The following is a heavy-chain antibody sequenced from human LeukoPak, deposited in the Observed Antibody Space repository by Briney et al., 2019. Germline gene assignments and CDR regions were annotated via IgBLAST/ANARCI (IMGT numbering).Heavy chain of an antibody. CDR3: ARGVVYAPGYYYGMDV. CDR2: MNPNSGNT. CDR1: GYTFTSYD. Sequence: ASVKVSCKASGYTFTSYDINWVRQATGQGLEWMGWMNPNSGNTGYAQKFQGRVTMTRNTSITTAYMELSSLRSEDTAVYYCARGVVYAPGYYYGMDVWGQGTTVTVSS. D-gene: IGHD2-8*02. J-gene: IGHJ6*02. V-gene: IGHV1-8*01.